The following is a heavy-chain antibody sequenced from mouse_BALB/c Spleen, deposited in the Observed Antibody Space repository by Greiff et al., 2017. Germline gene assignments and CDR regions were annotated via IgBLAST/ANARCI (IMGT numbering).Heavy chain of an antibody. V-gene: IGHV5-17*02. CDR3: ARGGFLYWYFDV. J-gene: IGHJ1*01. CDR2: ISSGSSTI. Sequence: EVMLVESGGGLVQPGGSRKLSCAASGFTFSSFGMHWVRQAPEKGLEWVAYISSGSSTIYYADTVKGRFTISRDNPKNTLFLQMTSLRSEDTAMYYCARGGFLYWYFDVWGAGTTVTVSA. CDR1: GFTFSSFG.